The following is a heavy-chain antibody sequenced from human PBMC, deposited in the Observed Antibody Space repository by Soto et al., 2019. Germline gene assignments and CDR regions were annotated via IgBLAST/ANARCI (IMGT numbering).Heavy chain of an antibody. D-gene: IGHD3-10*01. Sequence: QVQLVQSGAEVKKPGASVKVSCKASGYTFTSYGISWVRQAPGQGLEWMGWISAYNGNTNYAQKLRGRVTRTTDTSTSTAYMELRSLRSDDTAVYYCARDKGDTMVRGVNPFDYWGQGTLVTVSS. V-gene: IGHV1-18*01. CDR2: ISAYNGNT. CDR1: GYTFTSYG. CDR3: ARDKGDTMVRGVNPFDY. J-gene: IGHJ4*02.